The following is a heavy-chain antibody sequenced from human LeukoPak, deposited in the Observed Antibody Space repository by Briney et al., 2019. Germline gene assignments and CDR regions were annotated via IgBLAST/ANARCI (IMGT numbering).Heavy chain of an antibody. D-gene: IGHD4-17*01. V-gene: IGHV1-69*06. Sequence: ASVKVSCKASGYTFNNYGISWVRQAPGQGLEWMGGIIPIFGTATYAQKFQGRVTISADKSTSTAYMELSSLRSEDTAVYYCATKYVIRRSTERLPDYYYYYMDVWGKGTTVTVSS. CDR3: ATKYVIRRSTERLPDYYYYYMDV. J-gene: IGHJ6*03. CDR2: IIPIFGTA. CDR1: GYTFNNYG.